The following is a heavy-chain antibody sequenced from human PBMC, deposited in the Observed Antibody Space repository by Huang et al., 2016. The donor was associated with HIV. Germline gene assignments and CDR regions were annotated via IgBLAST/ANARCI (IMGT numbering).Heavy chain of an antibody. Sequence: QVQLQESGPGLVKPSETLSLPCTFSGGSISSSYWSWIRQPPGKGRECIGSIKYSGSTNYNPALNSRGTISVDTSKNQFSLKLRSVTAADTAVYYCARGPSPWLQEAFDIWGQGTMVTVSS. J-gene: IGHJ3*02. CDR3: ARGPSPWLQEAFDI. V-gene: IGHV4-59*01. CDR2: IKYSGST. CDR1: GGSISSSY. D-gene: IGHD5-12*01.